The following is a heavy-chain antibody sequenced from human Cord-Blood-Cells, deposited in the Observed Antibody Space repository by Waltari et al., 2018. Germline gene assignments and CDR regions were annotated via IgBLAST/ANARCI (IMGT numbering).Heavy chain of an antibody. Sequence: QVQLQESGPGLVKPSETLSLTCTVSGGSISSYYWSWIRQPPGKGLEWIGYIYYSGSTNYNPSLKSRVTISVDTSKNQISLKLSSVTAADTAVYYCARSRSLAYWGQGTLVTVSS. CDR2: IYYSGST. J-gene: IGHJ4*02. CDR1: GGSISSYY. D-gene: IGHD3-10*01. V-gene: IGHV4-59*01. CDR3: ARSRSLAY.